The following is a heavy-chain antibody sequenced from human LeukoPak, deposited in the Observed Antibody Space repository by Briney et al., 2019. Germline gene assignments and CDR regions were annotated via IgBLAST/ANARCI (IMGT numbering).Heavy chain of an antibody. Sequence: GESLKISCKGSGYSFTSYWIGWVRQMPGKGLEWMGIIYPRDSDTRYSPSFQGQATISADKSISTAYLQWSSLKASDTAMYYCATGYETNYYYYYMDVWGKGTTVTVSS. CDR1: GYSFTSYW. D-gene: IGHD3-3*01. V-gene: IGHV5-51*01. CDR3: ATGYETNYYYYYMDV. J-gene: IGHJ6*03. CDR2: IYPRDSDT.